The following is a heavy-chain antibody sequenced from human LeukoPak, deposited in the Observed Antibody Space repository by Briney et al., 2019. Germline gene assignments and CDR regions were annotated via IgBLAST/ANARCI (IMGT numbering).Heavy chain of an antibody. D-gene: IGHD6-19*01. CDR1: GGSISSSSYY. CDR3: ARERYSSGWSGTYYFDY. V-gene: IGHV4-39*07. Sequence: SETLSLTCTVSGGSISSSSYYWGWIRQPPGKGLEWIGSIYYSGSTNYNPSLKSRVTISVDKSKNQFSLKLSSVTAADTAVYYCARERYSSGWSGTYYFDYWGQGTLVTVSS. J-gene: IGHJ4*02. CDR2: IYYSGST.